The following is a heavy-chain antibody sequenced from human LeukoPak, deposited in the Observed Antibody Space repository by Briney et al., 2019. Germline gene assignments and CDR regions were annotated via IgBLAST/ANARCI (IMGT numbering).Heavy chain of an antibody. CDR3: ARGHSSSPDYYYYGMDV. J-gene: IGHJ6*02. D-gene: IGHD6-6*01. CDR1: GYTFTSYA. V-gene: IGHV7-4-1*02. CDR2: INTNTGNP. Sequence: GASVKVSCKASGYTFTSYAMNWVRQAPGQGLEWMGWINTNTGNPTYAQGFTGRFVFSLDTSVSTAYLQISSLKAEDTAVYYCARGHSSSPDYYYYGMDVWGQGTTVTVSS.